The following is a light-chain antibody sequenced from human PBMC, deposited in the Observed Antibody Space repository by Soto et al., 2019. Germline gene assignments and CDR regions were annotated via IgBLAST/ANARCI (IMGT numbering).Light chain of an antibody. CDR3: QQRSNWS. CDR1: QSASSY. CDR2: GPS. V-gene: IGKV3-11*01. J-gene: IGKJ2*01. Sequence: EIVLTQSPATLSLSPGERATLSCRASQSASSYLAWYQQKPGQAPRLLIHGPSNRAPGIPARFSGSGSGTDFTLTISSLEPEDFAVYYCQQRSNWSFGQGTKLEIK.